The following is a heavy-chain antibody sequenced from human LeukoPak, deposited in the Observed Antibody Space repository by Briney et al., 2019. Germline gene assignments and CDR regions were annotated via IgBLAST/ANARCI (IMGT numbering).Heavy chain of an antibody. CDR1: GGSISSYY. Sequence: SETLSLTCTVSGGSISSYYWNWIRQPPGKGLEWIGYIYTTGSANYNGSTNYNPSLKSRVTISVDTSKNQFSLKLSSVTAADTAVYYCATHSSRAIPFDYWGQGTLITVSS. D-gene: IGHD2-21*01. V-gene: IGHV4-4*09. CDR2: IYTTGSANYNGST. J-gene: IGHJ4*02. CDR3: ATHSSRAIPFDY.